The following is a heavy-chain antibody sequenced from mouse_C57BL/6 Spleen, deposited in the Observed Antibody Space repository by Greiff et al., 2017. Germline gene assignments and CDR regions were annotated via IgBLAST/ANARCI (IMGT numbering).Heavy chain of an antibody. V-gene: IGHV5-17*01. CDR1: GFTFSDYG. D-gene: IGHD2-5*01. CDR2: ISSGSSTI. CDR3: ALYSNYAWIAY. J-gene: IGHJ3*01. Sequence: EVKLMESGGGLVNPGGSLKLSCAASGFTFSDYGMPWVRQAPEKGLEWVAYISSGSSTIYYADTVQGRFTISRDNAKNTLFLQMTSLRSEDTAMYYCALYSNYAWIAYWGKGTLVTVSA.